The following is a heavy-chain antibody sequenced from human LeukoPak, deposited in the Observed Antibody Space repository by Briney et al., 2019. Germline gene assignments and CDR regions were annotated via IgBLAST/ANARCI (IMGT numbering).Heavy chain of an antibody. V-gene: IGHV1-3*01. CDR2: INAGDGNT. CDR3: ARDSGSYKDGDY. CDR1: GYTFTSYA. Sequence: ASVKVSCKASGYTFTSYAMHWVRQAPGQRLEWMGWINAGDGNTKYSQKFQGRVTITRDTSASTAYMELSSLRSEDTAVYYCARDSGSYKDGDYWGQGTLVTVSS. J-gene: IGHJ4*02. D-gene: IGHD1-26*01.